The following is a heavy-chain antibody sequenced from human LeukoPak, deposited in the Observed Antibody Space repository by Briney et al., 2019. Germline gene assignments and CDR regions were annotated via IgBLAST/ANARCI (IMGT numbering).Heavy chain of an antibody. J-gene: IGHJ4*02. CDR3: ARSEKNYDFWTGEDY. D-gene: IGHD3-3*01. CDR2: MTNSRSY. CDR1: GFTLSTYS. Sequence: GGSLRLSCTVSGFTLSTYSLNWVRRAPGKGLEWVSLMTNSRSYYADSVKGRFTISRDNAKNSLYLQMNSLRAEDTAVYYCARSEKNYDFWTGEDYWGQGTLVTVSS. V-gene: IGHV3-21*01.